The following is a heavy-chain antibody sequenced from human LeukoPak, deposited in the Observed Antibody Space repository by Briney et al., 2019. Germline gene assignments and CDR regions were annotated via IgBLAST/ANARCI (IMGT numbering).Heavy chain of an antibody. J-gene: IGHJ4*02. Sequence: GGSLRLSCAASGFTFSSYSMNWVRQAPGKGLEWVSSISSSSSYIYYADSVKGRFTISRDSAKNSLYLQMNSLRAEDTAVYYCARDSDSSGYYSHWGQGTLVTVSS. CDR3: ARDSDSSGYYSH. V-gene: IGHV3-21*01. CDR1: GFTFSSYS. CDR2: ISSSSSYI. D-gene: IGHD3-22*01.